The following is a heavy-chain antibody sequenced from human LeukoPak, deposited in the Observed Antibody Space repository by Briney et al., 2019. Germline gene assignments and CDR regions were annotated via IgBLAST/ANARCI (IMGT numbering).Heavy chain of an antibody. V-gene: IGHV3-30-3*01. J-gene: IGHJ3*02. CDR1: GFTFSNYA. Sequence: PGGSLRLSCAASGFTFSNYAMHWVRQAPGKGLEWVAVISYDGSNKYYADSVKGRFTISRDNSKNTLYLQMNSLRAEDTAVYYCARFYSSSSTLGAFDIWGQGTMVTVSS. D-gene: IGHD6-13*01. CDR2: ISYDGSNK. CDR3: ARFYSSSSTLGAFDI.